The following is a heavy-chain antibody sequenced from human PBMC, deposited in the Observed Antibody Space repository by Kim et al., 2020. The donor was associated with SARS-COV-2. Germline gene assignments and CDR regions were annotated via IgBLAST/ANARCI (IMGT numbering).Heavy chain of an antibody. Sequence: ASVKVSCKASGYTFSDYYLHWVRQAPGQGLEWMGRINPISGATDYAQKFQGRVTMTRDTSISTAYMELSGLRSDDTAIFFCARINAAVWDYGLDVWGQGT. CDR2: INPISGAT. CDR3: ARINAAVWDYGLDV. J-gene: IGHJ6*02. V-gene: IGHV1-2*06. D-gene: IGHD6-25*01. CDR1: GYTFSDYY.